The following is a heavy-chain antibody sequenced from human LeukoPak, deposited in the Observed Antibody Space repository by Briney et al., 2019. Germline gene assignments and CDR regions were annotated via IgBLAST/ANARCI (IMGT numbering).Heavy chain of an antibody. CDR3: AKDKYYDTSGGFFAY. Sequence: GGSLRLSCRTPGFMFGHYAMSWVRQAPGKGLEWVSGIGASGSTYYSDSVKGRFTISRDNSKNTLFLQIINLRVEDTDVYYCAKDKYYDTSGGFFAYWGQGALVSVSS. V-gene: IGHV3-23*01. CDR2: IGASGST. CDR1: GFMFGHYA. D-gene: IGHD3-22*01. J-gene: IGHJ4*02.